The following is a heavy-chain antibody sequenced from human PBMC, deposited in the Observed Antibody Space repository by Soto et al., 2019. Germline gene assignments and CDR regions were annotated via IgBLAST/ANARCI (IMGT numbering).Heavy chain of an antibody. D-gene: IGHD4-4*01. CDR3: ARGMTTVTSDAFDI. V-gene: IGHV1-46*01. Sequence: QVQLVQSGAEVKKPGASVKVSCKASGYTFTSYYMHWLRQAPGQGLEWMGIINPSGGSTYYAQKFKGRVTMXXXTXXSTVYMELSSLRSEDTAVYYCARGMTTVTSDAFDIWGQGTMVTVSS. J-gene: IGHJ3*02. CDR1: GYTFTSYY. CDR2: INPSGGST.